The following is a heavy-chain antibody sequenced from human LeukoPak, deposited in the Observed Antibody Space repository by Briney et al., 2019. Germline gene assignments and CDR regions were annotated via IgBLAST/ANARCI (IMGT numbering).Heavy chain of an antibody. J-gene: IGHJ4*02. CDR1: GVTFADYA. CDR2: ISWNSGSI. CDR3: AKEHKVSAAFDY. Sequence: GGSLRLSCADSGVTFADYAMHWVWEAPGKGLEWVSGISWNSGSIGYADSVEGRFTISRDNAKNSLYLQMNSLRAEDTALYYCAKEHKVSAAFDYWGQGTLVTVSS. V-gene: IGHV3-9*01.